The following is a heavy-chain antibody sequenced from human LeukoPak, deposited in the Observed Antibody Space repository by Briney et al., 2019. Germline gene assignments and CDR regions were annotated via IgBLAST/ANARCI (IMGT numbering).Heavy chain of an antibody. CDR2: INSDGSST. CDR3: AKRHLPVETTGRDDY. J-gene: IGHJ4*02. D-gene: IGHD1-26*01. Sequence: PGGSLRLSCAASGFTFSTYWMHWVRQAPGKGLVWVSRINSDGSSTSYADFVKGRFTISRDNAKNTLYLQMNSLRAEDTAVYYCAKRHLPVETTGRDDYWGQGTLVTVSS. CDR1: GFTFSTYW. V-gene: IGHV3-74*01.